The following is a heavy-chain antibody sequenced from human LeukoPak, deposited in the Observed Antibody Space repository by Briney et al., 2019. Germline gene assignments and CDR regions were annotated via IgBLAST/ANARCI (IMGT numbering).Heavy chain of an antibody. Sequence: GGSLRLSCAASGFTFSSYGMHWVRQAPGKGLEWVAFIRYDAINKYYADSVKGRFTISRGNSKNTLYLQMSSLRAEDTAVYYCAKDIRDYGDYSAVDYWGQGTLVTVSS. CDR1: GFTFSSYG. CDR3: AKDIRDYGDYSAVDY. V-gene: IGHV3-30*02. J-gene: IGHJ4*02. CDR2: IRYDAINK. D-gene: IGHD4-17*01.